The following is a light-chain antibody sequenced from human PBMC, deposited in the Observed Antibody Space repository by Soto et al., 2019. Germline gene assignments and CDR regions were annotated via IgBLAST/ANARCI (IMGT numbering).Light chain of an antibody. J-gene: IGKJ1*01. CDR3: QQYYSSPTWT. CDR1: QNILYSSNNKNY. V-gene: IGKV4-1*01. Sequence: DIVMTQSPDSLAVSMGERATINCKSSQNILYSSNNKNYLAWYQQKPGQPPKLLIYWASTRESGVPDRFSGSGSETDFTLTISSLQAEDVAVYYCQQYYSSPTWTFGQGTKVDI. CDR2: WAS.